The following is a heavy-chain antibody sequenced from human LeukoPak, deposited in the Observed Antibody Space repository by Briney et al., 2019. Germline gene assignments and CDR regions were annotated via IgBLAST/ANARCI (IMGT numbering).Heavy chain of an antibody. CDR3: AYRRYSTSSFGSFDI. CDR2: IYWDGSK. J-gene: IGHJ3*02. Sequence: SGPTLVKPTQTLTLTCTFSGFSLSTSGVGVGWIRQPPGKALEWLTLIYWDGSKPYSPSLKSRLTITEDTSKNQVVLTIVDMAPVDTSTYYCAYRRYSTSSFGSFDIWGQGTMVTVSS. D-gene: IGHD6-6*01. CDR1: GFSLSTSGVG. V-gene: IGHV2-5*02.